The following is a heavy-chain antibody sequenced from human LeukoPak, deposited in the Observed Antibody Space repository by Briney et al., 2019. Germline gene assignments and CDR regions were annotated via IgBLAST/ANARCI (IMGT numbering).Heavy chain of an antibody. CDR3: ARDNDYRLGHFDY. CDR1: GGSISTYY. D-gene: IGHD4-11*01. Sequence: TSETLSLTCTVSGGSISTYYWSWIRQPAGKGLEWIGRIYSSGSTNYNPSLKSRVAMSVDTSKNQFSLKLSSVTAADTAVYYCARDNDYRLGHFDYWGQGTLVTVSS. CDR2: IYSSGST. V-gene: IGHV4-4*07. J-gene: IGHJ4*02.